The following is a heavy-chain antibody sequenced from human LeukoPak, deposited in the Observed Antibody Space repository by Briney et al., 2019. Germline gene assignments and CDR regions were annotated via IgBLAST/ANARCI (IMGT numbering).Heavy chain of an antibody. D-gene: IGHD3-22*01. J-gene: IGHJ3*02. V-gene: IGHV3-15*01. Sequence: GGSLRLSCAASGFTFSNAWMSWVRQAPGKGLEWVGRIKSKTDGGTTDYAAPVKGRFTISRDDSKNTLYLQMNSLKTEDTAVYYCLLDSSGDAFDIWGQGTMVTVSS. CDR3: LLDSSGDAFDI. CDR2: IKSKTDGGTT. CDR1: GFTFSNAW.